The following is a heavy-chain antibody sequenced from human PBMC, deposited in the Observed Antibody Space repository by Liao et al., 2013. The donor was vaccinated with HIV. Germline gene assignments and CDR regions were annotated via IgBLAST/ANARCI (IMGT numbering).Heavy chain of an antibody. CDR2: IYYSGNT. CDR3: VATYELLVTY. V-gene: IGHV4-30-4*08. J-gene: IGHJ4*01. D-gene: IGHD1-26*01. Sequence: QVQLQESGPGLVKPSQTMSLTCTVSGGSISSGDYYWSWIRQPPGKGLEWIGYIYYSGNTYYNPSLKSRVTISMDTSKDQFSLKLSSVTSRQDTDYXXVATYELLVTYWG. CDR1: GGSISSGDYY.